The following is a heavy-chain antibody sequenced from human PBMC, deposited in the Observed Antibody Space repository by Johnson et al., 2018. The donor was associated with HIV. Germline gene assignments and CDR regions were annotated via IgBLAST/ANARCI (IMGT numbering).Heavy chain of an antibody. Sequence: VQLVESGGGLVQPGRSLRLSCAASGFTFDDYAMHWVRQAPGKGLEWVSGISGSGGSTYYADSVQGRFTIPRDNSKNTLYRQMNSVRAEDTAVYYCAKDQNSHRAFDIWGQGTMVTVSS. CDR3: AKDQNSHRAFDI. D-gene: IGHD4-11*01. CDR2: ISGSGGST. J-gene: IGHJ3*02. CDR1: GFTFDDYA. V-gene: IGHV3-23*04.